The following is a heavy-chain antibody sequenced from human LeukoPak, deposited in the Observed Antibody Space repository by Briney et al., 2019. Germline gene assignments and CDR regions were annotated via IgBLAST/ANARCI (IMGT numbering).Heavy chain of an antibody. CDR2: ISYDGSNK. Sequence: PGGSLRLSCAASGFTFSSYAMHWVRRAPGKGLEWVAVISYDGSNKYYADSVKGRFTISRDNSKNTLYLQMNSLRAEDTAVYYCARDGQGWLMSIGYYYFDYWGQGTLVTVSS. CDR1: GFTFSSYA. J-gene: IGHJ4*02. CDR3: ARDGQGWLMSIGYYYFDY. V-gene: IGHV3-30-3*01. D-gene: IGHD2-15*01.